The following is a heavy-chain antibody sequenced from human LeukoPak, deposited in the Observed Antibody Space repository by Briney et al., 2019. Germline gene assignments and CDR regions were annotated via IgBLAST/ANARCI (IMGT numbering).Heavy chain of an antibody. CDR1: GGSISSYY. J-gene: IGHJ4*02. D-gene: IGHD2-15*01. V-gene: IGHV4-59*08. CDR3: ARHEAGGGGGSL. Sequence: SETLSLTCTVSGGSISSYYWSWIREPPGKGLEWIGYIYYSGSTSYNPSLKSRVTISVDTSKNQFSLKLSSVTAADTAVYYCARHEAGGGGGSLWGQGTLVTVSS. CDR2: IYYSGST.